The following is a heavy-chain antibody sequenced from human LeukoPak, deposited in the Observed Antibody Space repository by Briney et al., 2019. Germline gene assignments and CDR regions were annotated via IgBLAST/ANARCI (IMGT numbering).Heavy chain of an antibody. CDR1: GYTFTSYG. J-gene: IGHJ3*02. CDR2: ISAYNGNT. Sequence: ASVKVSCKASGYTFTSYGISWVRQAPGQGLEWMGWISAYNGNTNYAQKLQGRVAMTTDTSTSTAYMELRSLRSDDTAVYYCARIPGSYLIRPYAFDIWGQGTMVTVSS. V-gene: IGHV1-18*01. D-gene: IGHD1-26*01. CDR3: ARIPGSYLIRPYAFDI.